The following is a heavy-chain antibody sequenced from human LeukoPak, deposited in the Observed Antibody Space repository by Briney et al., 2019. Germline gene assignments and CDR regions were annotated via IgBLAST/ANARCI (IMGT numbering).Heavy chain of an antibody. CDR3: ARSPTHYYDSSGSDY. J-gene: IGHJ4*02. Sequence: WASVKVSCKASGYTFTSYDVNWVRQATGQGREWMGWMNPNSGNTGYAQKFQGRVTMTRNTSISTAYMELSSLRSEDTAVYYCARSPTHYYDSSGSDYWGQGTLVTVSS. V-gene: IGHV1-8*01. CDR1: GYTFTSYD. CDR2: MNPNSGNT. D-gene: IGHD3-22*01.